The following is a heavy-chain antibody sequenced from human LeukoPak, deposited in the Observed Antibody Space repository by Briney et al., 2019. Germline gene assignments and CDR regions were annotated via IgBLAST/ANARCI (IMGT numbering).Heavy chain of an antibody. CDR3: ALGYCSSTSCYPGRLDY. CDR1: GVTVSSNY. CDR2: IYSGGST. Sequence: GGSLRLSCAASGVTVSSNYTSWVRQAPGKGLAWVSVIYSGGSTYYAESVRGRFTISRHNSKNKLYLQMNSLRDEDTAVYYCALGYCSSTSCYPGRLDYWGQGTLVTVSS. V-gene: IGHV3-53*04. J-gene: IGHJ4*02. D-gene: IGHD2-2*01.